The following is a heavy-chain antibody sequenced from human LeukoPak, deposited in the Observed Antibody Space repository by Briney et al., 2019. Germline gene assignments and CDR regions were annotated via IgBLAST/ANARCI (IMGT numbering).Heavy chain of an antibody. CDR1: GYTFTGYY. Sequence: ASVKVSCKASGYTFTGYYMHWVRQAPGQGLEWMGWINPNSGGTNYAQKFQGRVTVTRDTSISTAYMELSRLRSDDTAVYYCARSRRDYYDSSGYYYNLWYYYYYMDVWGKGTTVTISS. CDR2: INPNSGGT. V-gene: IGHV1-2*02. J-gene: IGHJ6*03. CDR3: ARSRRDYYDSSGYYYNLWYYYYYMDV. D-gene: IGHD3-22*01.